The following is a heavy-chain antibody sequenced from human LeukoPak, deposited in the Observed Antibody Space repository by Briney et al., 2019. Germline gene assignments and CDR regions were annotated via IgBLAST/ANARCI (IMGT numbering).Heavy chain of an antibody. J-gene: IGHJ4*02. CDR2: IYYSGST. Sequence: SETLSLTCTVSGGSISSSDYYWSWIRQPPGKGLEWIGYIYYSGSTYYNPSLKSRVTISVDTSKSQFSLKLSSVTAADTAVYYCARGTQYCSSTSCSYYFDYWGQGTLVTVSS. D-gene: IGHD2-2*01. CDR1: GGSISSSDYY. V-gene: IGHV4-30-4*08. CDR3: ARGTQYCSSTSCSYYFDY.